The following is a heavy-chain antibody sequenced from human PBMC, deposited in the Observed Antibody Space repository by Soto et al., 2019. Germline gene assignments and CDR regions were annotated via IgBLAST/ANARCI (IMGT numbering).Heavy chain of an antibody. CDR2: INPSGGST. D-gene: IGHD6-19*01. CDR1: GYTFTDYY. J-gene: IGHJ3*02. CDR3: ARVIAVAAHDAFDI. V-gene: IGHV1-46*01. Sequence: GASVKVSCKTSGYTFTDYYTHWVRQAPGQGLEWMGIINPSGGSTSYAQKFQGRVTMTRDTSTSTVYMELSSLRSEDTAVYYCARVIAVAAHDAFDIWGQGTMVTVSS.